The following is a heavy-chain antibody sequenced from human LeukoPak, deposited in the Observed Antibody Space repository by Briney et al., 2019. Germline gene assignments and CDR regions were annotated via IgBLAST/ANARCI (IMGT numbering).Heavy chain of an antibody. Sequence: GASVKVSCKASGYTFTNYYMHWVRQASGQGLEYMGILDPSAGDTTYAQKVQGRVTMTTDTSATTAYLELRSLTSDDTALYYCARLMDNNYDGSAFDYWGQGTLVTVSS. CDR2: LDPSAGDT. V-gene: IGHV1-46*01. J-gene: IGHJ4*02. CDR1: GYTFTNYY. CDR3: ARLMDNNYDGSAFDY. D-gene: IGHD3-22*01.